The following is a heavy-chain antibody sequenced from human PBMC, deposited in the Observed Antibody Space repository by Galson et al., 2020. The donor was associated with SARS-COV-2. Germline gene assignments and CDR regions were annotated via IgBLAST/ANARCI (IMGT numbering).Heavy chain of an antibody. CDR1: GGSISSYY. V-gene: IGHV4-59*13. CDR2: IYYSGST. CDR3: ARWFFEKDSGFDY. J-gene: IGHJ4*02. Sequence: SETLSLTCTVSGGSISSYYWSWIRQPPGKGLEWIGYIYYSGSTNYNPSLKSRVTISVDTSKNQFSLKLSSVTAADTAVYYCARWFFEKDSGFDYWGQGTLVTVSS. D-gene: IGHD1-26*01.